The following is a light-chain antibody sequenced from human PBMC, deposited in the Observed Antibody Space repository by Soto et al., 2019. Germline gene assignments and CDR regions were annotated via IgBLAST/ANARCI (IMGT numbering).Light chain of an antibody. J-gene: IGKJ2*01. V-gene: IGKV1-39*01. CDR3: QHSYSNPNT. CDR2: SAS. Sequence: DIQMTQSPSSLSASVGDRVTITCRARQTISTYLNWYQQKPGKAPNLLIYSASSLQSGVPSRFSGSGSGTEFTLTITSLQPEDFATYFCQHSYSNPNTFGPGTKLE. CDR1: QTISTY.